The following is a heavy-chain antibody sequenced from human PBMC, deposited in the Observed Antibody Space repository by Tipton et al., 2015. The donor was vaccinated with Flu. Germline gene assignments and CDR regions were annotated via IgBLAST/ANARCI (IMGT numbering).Heavy chain of an antibody. CDR2: INPSGGST. CDR3: ARDAGSGSYYQPFDY. J-gene: IGHJ4*02. CDR1: GYTFTSYY. Sequence: LVQSGPEVKKPGASVKVSCKASGYTFTSYYMHWVRQAPGQGLEWMGIINPSGGSTSYAQKFQGRVTMTRDTSTSTVYMELSSLRSEDTAVYYCARDAGSGSYYQPFDYWGQGTLVTVSS. D-gene: IGHD1-26*01. V-gene: IGHV1-46*01.